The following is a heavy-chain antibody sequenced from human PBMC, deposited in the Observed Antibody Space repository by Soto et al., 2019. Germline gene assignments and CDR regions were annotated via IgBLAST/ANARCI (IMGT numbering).Heavy chain of an antibody. CDR2: IYYSGST. Sequence: SETLSLTCTVSGGSISSSSYYWGWIRPPPGKGLEWIGSIYYSGSTYYNPSLKSRVTISVDTSKNQFSLKLSSVTAADTAVYYCARHRPGGDIVVVVAARRGFDYWGQGTLVTVSS. D-gene: IGHD2-15*01. V-gene: IGHV4-39*01. CDR3: ARHRPGGDIVVVVAARRGFDY. J-gene: IGHJ4*02. CDR1: GGSISSSSYY.